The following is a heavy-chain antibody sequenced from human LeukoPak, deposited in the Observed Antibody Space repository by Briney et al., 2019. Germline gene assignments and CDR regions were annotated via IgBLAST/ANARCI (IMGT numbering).Heavy chain of an antibody. CDR1: GGSISSSSYY. Sequence: SETLSLTCTVSGGSISSSSYYWSWIRQPPGKGLEWIGYIYYSGSTNYNPSLKSRVTISVDTSKNQFSLKLSSVTAADTAVYYCAAESSGPFDYWGQGTLVTVSS. J-gene: IGHJ4*02. CDR3: AAESSGPFDY. V-gene: IGHV4-61*01. CDR2: IYYSGST. D-gene: IGHD3-22*01.